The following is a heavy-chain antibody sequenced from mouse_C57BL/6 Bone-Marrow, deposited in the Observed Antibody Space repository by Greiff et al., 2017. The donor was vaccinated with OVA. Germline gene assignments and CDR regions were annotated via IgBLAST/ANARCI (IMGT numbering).Heavy chain of an antibody. V-gene: IGHV1-53*01. Sequence: VQLQQPGTELVKPGASVKLSCKASGYTFTSYGMHWVKQRPGQGLEWIGNINPSSGGTNYNEKFKGKATLTVDKSSSTAYMQLSSLTSADAAVYYCARGYYSNYAWFAYWGQGTLVTVSA. J-gene: IGHJ3*01. CDR2: INPSSGGT. CDR1: GYTFTSYG. CDR3: ARGYYSNYAWFAY. D-gene: IGHD2-5*01.